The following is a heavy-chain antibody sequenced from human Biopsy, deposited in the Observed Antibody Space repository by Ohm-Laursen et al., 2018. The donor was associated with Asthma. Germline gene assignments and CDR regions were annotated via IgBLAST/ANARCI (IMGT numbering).Heavy chain of an antibody. V-gene: IGHV3-7*03. Sequence: SLRLSCTATGFTFGDYWMSWVRQVPGKGLEGVANIKHDGTEKNHVDSLKGRFTISRDNAKDLLYLQMNSLRAEDTAVYFCAREGNDWSGYVTGDHWGQGSLVTVSS. CDR2: IKHDGTEK. CDR1: GFTFGDYW. D-gene: IGHD3-3*01. J-gene: IGHJ5*02. CDR3: AREGNDWSGYVTGDH.